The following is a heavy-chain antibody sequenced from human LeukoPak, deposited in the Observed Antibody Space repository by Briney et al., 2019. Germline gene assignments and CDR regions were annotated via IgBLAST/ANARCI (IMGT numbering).Heavy chain of an antibody. D-gene: IGHD5-18*01. CDR2: ISSNGGST. V-gene: IGHV3-64D*06. CDR3: VKAGGYSYGYADY. Sequence: GSLRLSCSASGFTFSSYAMHWVRQAPGKGLEYVSAISSNGGSTYYADSVKGRFTISRDNSKNTLYLQMSSLRAEDTAVYYCVKAGGYSYGYADYWGQGTLVTVSS. CDR1: GFTFSSYA. J-gene: IGHJ4*02.